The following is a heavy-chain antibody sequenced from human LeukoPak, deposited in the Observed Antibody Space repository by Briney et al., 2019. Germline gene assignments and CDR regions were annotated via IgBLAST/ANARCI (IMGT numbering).Heavy chain of an antibody. Sequence: GEPLKTSFKCAGYTFSSYWISWVRQLPGKGLEWMVIIYPGDSDTRFSPVFEGQVTISADKTISTAYLQWNSLKASDTATYYCARYSPDVVVAPSAQFDYWGQGTLVTVSS. CDR3: ARYSPDVVVAPSAQFDY. J-gene: IGHJ4*02. CDR1: GYTFSSYW. CDR2: IYPGDSDT. D-gene: IGHD2-2*01. V-gene: IGHV5-51*01.